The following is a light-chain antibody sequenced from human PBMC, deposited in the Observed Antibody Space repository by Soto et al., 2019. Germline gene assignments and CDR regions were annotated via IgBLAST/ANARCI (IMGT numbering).Light chain of an antibody. V-gene: IGKV3-20*01. Sequence: GTLSLSPGERATLSCRASQSVSSSYLAWYQQKPGQAPRLLIYGASSRATGIPDRFSGSGSGTDLTITISRLEPEDFEVYYCQQYGSSSWTFGQGTKVDIK. CDR2: GAS. CDR1: QSVSSSY. CDR3: QQYGSSSWT. J-gene: IGKJ1*01.